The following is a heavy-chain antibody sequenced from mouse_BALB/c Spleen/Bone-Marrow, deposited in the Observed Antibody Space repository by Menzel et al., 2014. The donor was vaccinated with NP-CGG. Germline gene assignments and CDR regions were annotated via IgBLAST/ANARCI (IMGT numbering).Heavy chain of an antibody. V-gene: IGHV1S81*02. CDR3: SRGRRDALDY. J-gene: IGHJ4*01. Sequence: VQLVESGAELVKPGASVKLSCKASGYTFTSYYMYWVKQRPGQGLEWFGEINPSNGGTNFNEKFKNKATLTVDKSSSTAYMQLSSLTSEDSAVYYCSRGRRDALDYWGQGTSVTVS. CDR1: GYTFTSYY. CDR2: INPSNGGT.